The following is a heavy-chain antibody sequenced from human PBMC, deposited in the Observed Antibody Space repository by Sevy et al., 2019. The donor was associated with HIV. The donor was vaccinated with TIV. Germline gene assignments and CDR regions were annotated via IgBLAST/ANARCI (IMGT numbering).Heavy chain of an antibody. Sequence: GESLKISCVASGLTLTTTGMSWVRQAPGKGLEWVAGVTSDGTTYYADSVRDRFTVSRDNSKNTLYLQLNSLRADDTAVFYCAGRDTTMITDLDYWGQGTLVTVSS. V-gene: IGHV3-23*01. J-gene: IGHJ4*02. CDR1: GLTLTTTG. CDR3: AGRDTTMITDLDY. CDR2: VTSDGTT. D-gene: IGHD3-16*01.